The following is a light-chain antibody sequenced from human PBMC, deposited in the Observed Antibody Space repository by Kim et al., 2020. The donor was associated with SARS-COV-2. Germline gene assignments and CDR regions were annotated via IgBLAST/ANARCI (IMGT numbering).Light chain of an antibody. J-gene: IGKJ4*01. CDR3: QQRSNWPLT. Sequence: EIVLTQSPATLSFSPGERATLSCRASQSVNSYLAWYQQKPGQAPRLLIYDVSNRATGIPARFSGSGSGTDFTLTISSLEPEDFAVYYCQQRSNWPLTFGGGTKVDIK. CDR2: DVS. V-gene: IGKV3-11*01. CDR1: QSVNSY.